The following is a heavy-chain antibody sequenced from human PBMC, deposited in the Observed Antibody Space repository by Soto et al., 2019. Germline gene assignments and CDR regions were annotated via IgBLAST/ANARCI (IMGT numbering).Heavy chain of an antibody. CDR3: AKDQLERRFGFDY. CDR1: GFTFSSYA. CDR2: ISDSGSGT. V-gene: IGHV3-23*01. J-gene: IGHJ4*02. D-gene: IGHD1-1*01. Sequence: EVQLLESGGGLLQPGGSLRLSCAASGFTFSSYAMSWVRQAPEKGLEWVSGISDSGSGTYYADSVKGRFTISRDNSKNTLYLQMNSLRVEDTAVYYCAKDQLERRFGFDYWGQGTLVTVSS.